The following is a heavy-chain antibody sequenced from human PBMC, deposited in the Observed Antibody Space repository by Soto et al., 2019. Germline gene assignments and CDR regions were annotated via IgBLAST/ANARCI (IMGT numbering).Heavy chain of an antibody. J-gene: IGHJ6*02. D-gene: IGHD5-18*01. CDR2: IYYSGST. V-gene: IGHV4-39*01. Sequence: KASETLSLTCTVSGGSISSSSYYWGWIRQPPGKGLEWIGSIYYSGSTYYNPSLKSRVTISVDTSKNQFSLKLSSVTAADTAVYYCARHYQPDTAMPYGPYMDVWGQATTVTVSS. CDR1: GGSISSSSYY. CDR3: ARHYQPDTAMPYGPYMDV.